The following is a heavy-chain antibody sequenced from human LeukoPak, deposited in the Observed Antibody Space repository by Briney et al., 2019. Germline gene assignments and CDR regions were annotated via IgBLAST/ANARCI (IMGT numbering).Heavy chain of an antibody. CDR2: IYYTGSV. CDR1: GGSITGYY. Sequence: SETLSLTCTVSGGSITGYYWSWIRQPPGKGLQWIGYIYYTGSVNYNPSLKSRVTISVDTSKNQFSLKLSSVTAADTAVYFCARGGLENGYHSNDAFDIWGQGTLVAVSS. J-gene: IGHJ3*02. D-gene: IGHD3-22*01. V-gene: IGHV4-59*01. CDR3: ARGGLENGYHSNDAFDI.